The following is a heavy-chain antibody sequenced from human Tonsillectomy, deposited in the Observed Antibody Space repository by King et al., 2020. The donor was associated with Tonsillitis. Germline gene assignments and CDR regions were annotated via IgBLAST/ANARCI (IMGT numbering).Heavy chain of an antibody. J-gene: IGHJ4*02. D-gene: IGHD1-26*01. CDR3: ARVSSGSSWYYFDY. V-gene: IGHV4-38-2*02. Sequence: VQLQESGPGLVKPSETLSLTCSVSGYSISSGYYWGWIRQPPGKGLEWIGSIRHSGSTYSNPSLKSRVTISVDTSKNQFSLKLNSVTAADTAVYYCARVSSGSSWYYFDYWGQGTLVTVSP. CDR2: IRHSGST. CDR1: GYSISSGYY.